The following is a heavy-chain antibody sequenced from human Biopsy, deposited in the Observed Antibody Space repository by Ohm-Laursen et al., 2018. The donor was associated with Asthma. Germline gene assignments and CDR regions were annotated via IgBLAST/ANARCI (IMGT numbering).Heavy chain of an antibody. CDR2: IWYDGSNK. CDR1: GFTFSSYG. Sequence: SLRLSCAAPGFTFSSYGMHWVRQAPGKGLEWVAVIWYDGSNKYYADSVKGRFTISRDNSKNTLYLQMNSLRAEDTAVYYCAKDVVWFRELGGMDVWGQGTTVTVSS. J-gene: IGHJ6*02. D-gene: IGHD3-10*01. CDR3: AKDVVWFRELGGMDV. V-gene: IGHV3-33*06.